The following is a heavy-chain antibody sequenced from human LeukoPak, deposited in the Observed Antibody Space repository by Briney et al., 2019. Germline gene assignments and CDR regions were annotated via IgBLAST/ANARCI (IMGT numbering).Heavy chain of an antibody. J-gene: IGHJ4*02. V-gene: IGHV3-48*03. CDR3: ARDVGSGSYYGGVDY. CDR1: GFTFSSYE. D-gene: IGHD3-10*01. Sequence: GGSLRLSCAASGFTFSSYEMNWVRQAPGKGLEWVSYISSSGSTIYYADSVKGRFTISRDNAKNSLYLQMNSLRAEDTAVHYCARDVGSGSYYGGVDYWGQGTLVTVSS. CDR2: ISSSGSTI.